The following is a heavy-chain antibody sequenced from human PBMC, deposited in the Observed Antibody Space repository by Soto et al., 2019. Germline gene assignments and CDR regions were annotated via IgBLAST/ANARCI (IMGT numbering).Heavy chain of an antibody. Sequence: EVQVVESGGGLAQPGRSLRLSCAASRFTFGDYGMHWVRQVSGKGPEWVSGISWNGANIGYADSVKGRFTISRDNAKSSLYLQMDSLRVEDTALYYCAKDMAGTGACDMWGQGTMVTVSS. D-gene: IGHD1-1*01. V-gene: IGHV3-9*01. CDR3: AKDMAGTGACDM. CDR1: RFTFGDYG. J-gene: IGHJ3*02. CDR2: ISWNGANI.